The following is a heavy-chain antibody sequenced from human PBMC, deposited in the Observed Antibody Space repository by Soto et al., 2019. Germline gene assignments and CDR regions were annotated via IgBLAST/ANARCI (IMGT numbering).Heavy chain of an antibody. Sequence: SETLSLTCDVSGDFLTTYYWNWIRQSPGKGLEWIGYIFYGGHTNYNPSLRGRATISVDTSKNQFSLKLSSVTTADTAVYYCARSPQYSSGWNGGFDYWGQGTLVTVSS. J-gene: IGHJ4*02. CDR3: ARSPQYSSGWNGGFDY. CDR1: GDFLTTYY. CDR2: IFYGGHT. V-gene: IGHV4-59*01. D-gene: IGHD6-19*01.